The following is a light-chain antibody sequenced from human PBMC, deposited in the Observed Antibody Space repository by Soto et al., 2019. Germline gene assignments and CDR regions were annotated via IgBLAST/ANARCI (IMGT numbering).Light chain of an antibody. V-gene: IGKV3-15*01. CDR2: GAS. CDR3: QQYNNWPPWT. Sequence: EIVMTQSPATLSVSPGERATLSCRASQSVSSNLAWYQQKPGQAPRLLIYGASTRATGIPARFSGSGSGTEFTLNISSLQSEDFAFYYCQQYNNWPPWTFGQGTKVEIK. CDR1: QSVSSN. J-gene: IGKJ1*01.